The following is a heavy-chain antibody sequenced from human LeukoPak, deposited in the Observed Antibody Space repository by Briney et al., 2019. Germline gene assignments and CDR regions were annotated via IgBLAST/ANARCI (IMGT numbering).Heavy chain of an antibody. Sequence: GGSLRLSCAASGFTFSGYWMSWVRQAPGKGLEWLANIKQDGGEKYYVDSVKGRFTISRDNAENSLYLQINSLRAEDTAVYYCARLYCSGGGCYSAFDYWGQGTLVTVSS. D-gene: IGHD2-15*01. V-gene: IGHV3-7*04. CDR2: IKQDGGEK. J-gene: IGHJ4*02. CDR1: GFTFSGYW. CDR3: ARLYCSGGGCYSAFDY.